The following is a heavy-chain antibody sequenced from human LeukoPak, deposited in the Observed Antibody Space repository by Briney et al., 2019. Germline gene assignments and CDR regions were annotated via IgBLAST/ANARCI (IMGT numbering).Heavy chain of an antibody. J-gene: IGHJ4*02. Sequence: ASVKVSCKVSGYTLTELSMHWVRQAPGKGLEWMGGFDPEDGETIYAQNFQGRVTMTEDTSTDTADMELSSLRSEDTAVYYCASLVGATLSFDYWGQGTLVTVSS. CDR1: GYTLTELS. CDR2: FDPEDGET. D-gene: IGHD1-26*01. V-gene: IGHV1-24*01. CDR3: ASLVGATLSFDY.